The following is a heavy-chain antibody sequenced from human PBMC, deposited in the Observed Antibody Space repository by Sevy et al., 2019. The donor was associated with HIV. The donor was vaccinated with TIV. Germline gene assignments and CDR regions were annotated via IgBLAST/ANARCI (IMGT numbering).Heavy chain of an antibody. D-gene: IGHD6-6*01. V-gene: IGHV3-21*01. Sequence: GGSLRLSCAASGFTFSSYSMNWVRQVPGKGLEWVSYINGISNYIYYADSVKGRFSISRDNAKDSLYLHMNSLRAEDTAIYYCARGVQTYDAFDIWGQGTMVTVSS. CDR2: INGISNYI. CDR3: ARGVQTYDAFDI. J-gene: IGHJ3*02. CDR1: GFTFSSYS.